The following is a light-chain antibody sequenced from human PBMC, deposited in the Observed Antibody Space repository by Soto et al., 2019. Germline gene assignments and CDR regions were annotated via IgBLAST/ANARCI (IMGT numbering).Light chain of an antibody. CDR2: GAS. CDR3: QQYGTSPPYT. CDR1: QRVSSSY. J-gene: IGKJ2*01. V-gene: IGKV3-20*01. Sequence: EIVLTQSPGTLSLSPGERATLFCRASQRVSSSYLAWYQQKPGQAPRLLIYGASSRATGIPDRFSASGSGTDFTLTISRLEPEDLAVYYCQQYGTSPPYTFGQGTKLEI.